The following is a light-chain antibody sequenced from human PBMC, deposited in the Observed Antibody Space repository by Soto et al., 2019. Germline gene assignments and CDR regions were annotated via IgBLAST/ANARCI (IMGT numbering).Light chain of an antibody. Sequence: SGLTQPASVSGSPGQSVAISCTGTSSDVGAYNYISWYQQHPGKAPKLLLSEVSNRPSGVSDRFSGSKSGNTASLTISGLQAEDEADYYCSSLTTSFTYVFGTGTKVTVL. V-gene: IGLV2-14*01. CDR1: SSDVGAYNY. CDR2: EVS. J-gene: IGLJ1*01. CDR3: SSLTTSFTYV.